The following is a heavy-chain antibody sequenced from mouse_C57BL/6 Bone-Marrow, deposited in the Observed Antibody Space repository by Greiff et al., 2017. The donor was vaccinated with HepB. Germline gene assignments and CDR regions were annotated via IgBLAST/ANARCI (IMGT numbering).Heavy chain of an antibody. CDR2: IDPENGDT. CDR1: GFNIKDDY. V-gene: IGHV14-4*01. CDR3: TRSNYYGSSFQLAWFAY. Sequence: VQLQQSGAELVRPGASVKLSCTASGFNIKDDYMHWVKQRPEQGLEWIGWIDPENGDTEYASKFQGKATITADTSSNTAYLQLSSLTSEDTAVYYCTRSNYYGSSFQLAWFAYWGQGTLVTVSA. D-gene: IGHD1-1*01. J-gene: IGHJ3*01.